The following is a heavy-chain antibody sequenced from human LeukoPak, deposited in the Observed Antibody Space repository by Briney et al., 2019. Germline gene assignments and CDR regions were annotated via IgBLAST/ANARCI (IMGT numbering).Heavy chain of an antibody. J-gene: IGHJ6*02. CDR2: IYYSGST. Sequence: SETLSLTCTVSGGSISSYYWSWIRQPPGKGLEWIGYIYYSGSTYYNPSLKSRVTISVDTSKNQFSLKLSSVTAADTAVYYCARGRSPVEMATINHYYYGMDVWGQGTTVTVSS. V-gene: IGHV4-59*06. CDR1: GGSISSYY. D-gene: IGHD5-24*01. CDR3: ARGRSPVEMATINHYYYGMDV.